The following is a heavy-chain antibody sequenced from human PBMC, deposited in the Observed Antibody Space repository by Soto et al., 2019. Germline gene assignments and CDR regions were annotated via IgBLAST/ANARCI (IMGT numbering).Heavy chain of an antibody. Sequence: GGSLRLSCAASGFTFSDYYMSWIRQAPGKGLEWVSYISSSGSTIYYADSVKGRFTISRDNAKNSLYLQMNSLRAEDTAVYYCARDPPYCTNGVCYSQAFDIWGQGTMVTVSS. V-gene: IGHV3-11*01. CDR2: ISSSGSTI. D-gene: IGHD2-8*01. J-gene: IGHJ3*02. CDR3: ARDPPYCTNGVCYSQAFDI. CDR1: GFTFSDYY.